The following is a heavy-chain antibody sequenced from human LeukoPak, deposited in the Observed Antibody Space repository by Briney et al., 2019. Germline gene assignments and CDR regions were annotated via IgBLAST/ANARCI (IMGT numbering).Heavy chain of an antibody. D-gene: IGHD2-2*01. Sequence: GGSLRLSCAASGFTFSSHAMSWVRPAPGKGLGWVSAFSGSGGSTYYADSVKGRFTISRDNSKNALCLQMNSLRAEDTAGDCCAKGEFGYCSSTSCPNWFDRGGQGTLVTVSS. CDR3: AKGEFGYCSSTSCPNWFDR. CDR2: FSGSGGST. J-gene: IGHJ5*02. V-gene: IGHV3-23*01. CDR1: GFTFSSHA.